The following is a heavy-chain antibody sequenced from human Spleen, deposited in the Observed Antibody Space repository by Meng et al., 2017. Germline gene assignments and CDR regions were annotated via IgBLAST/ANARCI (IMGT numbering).Heavy chain of an antibody. CDR1: GFTFSSYA. D-gene: IGHD3-22*01. J-gene: IGHJ4*02. CDR3: AREVLDYYDTSGYYYG. CDR2: ISSSGSTI. Sequence: GESLKISCAASGFTFSSYAMSWVRQAPGKGLEWVSYISSSGSTIYYGDSVKGRFTISRDNAKNSLYLQMNSLRAEDTAVYYCAREVLDYYDTSGYYYGWGQGTLVTVSS. V-gene: IGHV3-48*04.